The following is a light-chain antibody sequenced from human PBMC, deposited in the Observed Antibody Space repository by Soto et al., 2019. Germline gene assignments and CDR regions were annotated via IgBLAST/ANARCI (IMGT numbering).Light chain of an antibody. CDR3: NSYTSRYTFV. V-gene: IGLV2-14*01. CDR2: EVN. Sequence: QSVLTQPASVTGSPGQSITISCTGTGNDVGTYNYVSWYQHHPGKAPKLMIYEVNNRASEVSNRFSGSKSGNTASLTISGLQPEDEADYYCNSYTSRYTFVLGTGTKVTVL. J-gene: IGLJ1*01. CDR1: GNDVGTYNY.